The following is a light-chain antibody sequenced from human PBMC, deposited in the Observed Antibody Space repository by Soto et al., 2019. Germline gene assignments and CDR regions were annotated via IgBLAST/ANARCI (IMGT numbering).Light chain of an antibody. J-gene: IGKJ5*01. CDR2: AAS. CDR1: QSISSY. CDR3: QQSFKTPLA. Sequence: DIQMTQSPSSLSASVGDRVTITCRASQSISSYVNWYQQKPGKAPRLLISAASTLQSGVPSRFSGGASGTDFTLTISSLQPEDFATYYCQQSFKTPLAFGQGTRLEIE. V-gene: IGKV1-39*01.